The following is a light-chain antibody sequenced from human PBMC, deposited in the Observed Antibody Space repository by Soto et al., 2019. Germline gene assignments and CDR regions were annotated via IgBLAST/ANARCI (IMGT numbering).Light chain of an antibody. Sequence: PSTLSASVGDIVTITCRASQSIGRFLAWYQHQPGKAPKLLIYDASTLESGVPSRFSGTGSGTEFTFSITSLQPEDFGTYYCQQCYMGWTFGQGTKVDIK. V-gene: IGKV1-5*01. CDR2: DAS. CDR1: QSIGRF. J-gene: IGKJ1*01. CDR3: QQCYMGWT.